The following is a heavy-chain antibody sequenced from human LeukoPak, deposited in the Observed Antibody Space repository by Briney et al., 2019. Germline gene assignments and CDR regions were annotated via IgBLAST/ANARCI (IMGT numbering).Heavy chain of an antibody. CDR3: APARLLNWFDP. V-gene: IGHV3-23*01. J-gene: IGHJ5*02. CDR2: IRGSGGST. CDR1: GFTFSSYA. D-gene: IGHD3-10*01. Sequence: GGSLRLSCAASGFTFSSYAMSWVRQAPGKGLEWVSAIRGSGGSTYYADSVKGRFTISRDNSKNTLYLQMNSLRAEDTAVYYCAPARLLNWFDPWGQGTLVTVSS.